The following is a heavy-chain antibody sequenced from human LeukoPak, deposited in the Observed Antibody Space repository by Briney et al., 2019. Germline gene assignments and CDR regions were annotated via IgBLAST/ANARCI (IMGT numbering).Heavy chain of an antibody. Sequence: GGSLRLSCAASGFTFNTYWMHWVRQAPGKGLEWVAVISYDGSYKYYTDSVKGRFTISRDNSKNTLHLQMNSLRADDTAVYYCAKSLSDGYDYWGQGTPVTVSS. V-gene: IGHV3-30*18. CDR1: GFTFNTYW. CDR3: AKSLSDGYDY. CDR2: ISYDGSYK. D-gene: IGHD6-13*01. J-gene: IGHJ4*02.